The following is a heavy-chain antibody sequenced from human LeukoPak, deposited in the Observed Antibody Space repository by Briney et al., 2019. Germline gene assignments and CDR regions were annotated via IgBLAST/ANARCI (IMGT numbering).Heavy chain of an antibody. CDR3: ARNSGIYVVFNY. CDR1: GDSISTGGYS. J-gene: IGHJ4*02. Sequence: SETLSLTCAVSGDSISTGGYSWSWIRQPPGKGLEWIGYIYYSGSTYYNPSLKSRVSISLDGSKNQFSLRLTSVTAADTAVYYCARNSGIYVVFNYWGQGTLVTVSS. D-gene: IGHD3-10*01. V-gene: IGHV4-30-2*01. CDR2: IYYSGST.